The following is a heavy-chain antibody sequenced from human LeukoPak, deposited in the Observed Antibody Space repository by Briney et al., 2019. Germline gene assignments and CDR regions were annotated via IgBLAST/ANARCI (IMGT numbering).Heavy chain of an antibody. Sequence: SETLSLTCTVSGGSISSYYWSWIRQPRGKGLEWIGYIYYSGSTNYNPSLKSRVTISVDTSKNQFSLKLSSVTAADTAVYYCAGNDWYFDLWGRGTLVTVSS. CDR3: AGNDWYFDL. CDR1: GGSISSYY. V-gene: IGHV4-59*01. CDR2: IYYSGST. J-gene: IGHJ2*01.